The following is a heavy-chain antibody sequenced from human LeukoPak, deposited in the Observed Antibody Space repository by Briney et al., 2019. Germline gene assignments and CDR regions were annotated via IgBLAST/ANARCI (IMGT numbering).Heavy chain of an antibody. CDR1: GFSFRSYW. D-gene: IGHD4-11*01. Sequence: PGGSLRLSCAASGFSFRSYWMHWVRQAPGKGLVWVSRINADGSGTTYADSVSGRFTISRDNAKNTLYLQMNSLRAEDTAVYYCTRGPYSDYDYWGQGTLVTVSS. V-gene: IGHV3-74*01. CDR3: TRGPYSDYDY. J-gene: IGHJ4*02. CDR2: INADGSGT.